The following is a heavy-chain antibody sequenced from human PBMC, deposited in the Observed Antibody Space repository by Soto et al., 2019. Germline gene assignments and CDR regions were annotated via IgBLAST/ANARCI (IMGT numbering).Heavy chain of an antibody. Sequence: QVQLVESGGGVVQPGRSLRLSCAASGFSFSSYGMHWVRQAPGKGLEWVAVISYDGSNKYYADSVKGRFTISRDNSKNTLYLQMTSLRAEDTAVYYCAKDLRAVTGPEYFQQWGQGTLVTVSS. CDR1: GFSFSSYG. V-gene: IGHV3-30*18. CDR2: ISYDGSNK. CDR3: AKDLRAVTGPEYFQQ. D-gene: IGHD6-19*01. J-gene: IGHJ1*01.